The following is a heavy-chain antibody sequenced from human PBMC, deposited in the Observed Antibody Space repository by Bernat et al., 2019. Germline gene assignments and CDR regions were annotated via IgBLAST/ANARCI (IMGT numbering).Heavy chain of an antibody. J-gene: IGHJ4*02. V-gene: IGHV4-30-2*01. CDR1: GGSISSGGYS. Sequence: QVQLQESGPGLVKPSQTLSLTCTVSGGSISSGGYSWSWIRQPPGKGLEWIGYIYHSGSTYYNPSLKSRVTISVDRSKNQFSLKLSSVTAADTAVYYCARDRSNYEFDYWGQGTLVTVSS. D-gene: IGHD4-11*01. CDR3: ARDRSNYEFDY. CDR2: IYHSGST.